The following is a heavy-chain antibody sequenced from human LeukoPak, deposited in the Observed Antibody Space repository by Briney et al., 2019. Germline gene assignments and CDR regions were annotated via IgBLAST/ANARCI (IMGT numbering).Heavy chain of an antibody. Sequence: ASVKVSCKASGGTFSSYAISWVRQAPGQGLEWMGGIIPIFGTANYAQKFQGRVTITADESTSTAYMELSSLRSDDTAVYYCARDPVDWHCSSTSCLPTVSSPWFDPWGQGTLVTVFS. J-gene: IGHJ5*02. CDR1: GGTFSSYA. CDR2: IIPIFGTA. V-gene: IGHV1-69*13. CDR3: ARDPVDWHCSSTSCLPTVSSPWFDP. D-gene: IGHD2-2*01.